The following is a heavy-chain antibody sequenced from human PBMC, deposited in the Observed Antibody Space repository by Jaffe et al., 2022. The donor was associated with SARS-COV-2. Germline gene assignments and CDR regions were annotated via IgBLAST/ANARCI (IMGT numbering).Heavy chain of an antibody. D-gene: IGHD6-13*01. CDR2: IYYSGST. CDR3: AREKGIWGPRMDRDAFDI. CDR1: GGSISSYY. J-gene: IGHJ3*02. V-gene: IGHV4-59*01. Sequence: QVQLQESGPGLVKPSETLSLTCTVSGGSISSYYWSWIRQPPGKGLEWIGYIYYSGSTNYNPSLKSRVTISVDTSKNQFSLKLSSVTAADTAVYYCAREKGIWGPRMDRDAFDIWGQGTMVTVSS.